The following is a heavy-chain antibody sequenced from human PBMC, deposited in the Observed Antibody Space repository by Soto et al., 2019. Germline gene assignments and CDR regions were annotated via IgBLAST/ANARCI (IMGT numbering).Heavy chain of an antibody. V-gene: IGHV5-51*01. CDR1: GCSFTSYW. CDR2: IYPGDSDT. D-gene: IGHD6-13*01. J-gene: IGHJ4*02. Sequence: GESLKISCKGSGCSFTSYWIGWVRQMPGKGLEWMGIIYPGDSDTRYSPSFQGQVTISADKSISTAYLQWSSLKASDTAMYYCARDLAAAGGQPGYWGQGTLVTVSS. CDR3: ARDLAAAGGQPGY.